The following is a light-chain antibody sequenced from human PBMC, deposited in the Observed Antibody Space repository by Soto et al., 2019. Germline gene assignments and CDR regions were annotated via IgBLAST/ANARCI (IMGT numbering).Light chain of an antibody. CDR2: DAS. V-gene: IGKV1-5*01. CDR3: QQYNSYWT. Sequence: DIPITQSPSALSASVGDRVTFTCRASQSISSSLAWYQQRPGKAPKLLIYDASSLESGVPSRFSGSGSGTEFTLTINSLQPDDFATYYCQQYNSYWTFGQGTKVDIK. J-gene: IGKJ1*01. CDR1: QSISSS.